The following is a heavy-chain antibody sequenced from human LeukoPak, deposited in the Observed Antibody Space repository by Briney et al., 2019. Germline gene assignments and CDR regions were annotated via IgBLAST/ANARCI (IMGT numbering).Heavy chain of an antibody. CDR1: GYSISSGYY. CDR2: IYHSGST. D-gene: IGHD4-11*01. Sequence: SETLSLTCTVSGYSISSGYYWGWIRQPPGKGLEWIGSIYHSGSTYYNPSLKSRVTISVDTSKNQFSLKLSSATVADTAVYYCARSPDYTYWYFDLWGRGTLVTVSS. CDR3: ARSPDYTYWYFDL. V-gene: IGHV4-38-2*02. J-gene: IGHJ2*01.